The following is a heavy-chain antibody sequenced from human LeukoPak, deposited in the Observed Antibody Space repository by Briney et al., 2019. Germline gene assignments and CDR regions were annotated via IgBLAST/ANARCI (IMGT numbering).Heavy chain of an antibody. CDR3: ARRWRYGDYNMNYFDY. CDR1: GYTFTSYY. Sequence: GASVKVSRKASGYTFTSYYMHWVRQAPGQGLEWMGIINPSGGSTSYAQKFQGRATMTRDTSTSTVYMELSSLRSEDTAVYYCARRWRYGDYNMNYFDYWGQGTLVTVSS. CDR2: INPSGGST. J-gene: IGHJ4*02. D-gene: IGHD4-17*01. V-gene: IGHV1-46*01.